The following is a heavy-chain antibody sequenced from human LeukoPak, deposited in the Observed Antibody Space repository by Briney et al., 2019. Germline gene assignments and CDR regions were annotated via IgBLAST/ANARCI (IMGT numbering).Heavy chain of an antibody. CDR1: GGSISSGDYY. D-gene: IGHD3-16*01. J-gene: IGHJ4*02. Sequence: SETLSLTCTVSGGSISSGDYYWSWIRQPPGKGLEWIEYIYYSGSTYYNPSLKSRVTISVDTSKNQFSLKLSSVTAADTAVYYCARGDYDYVFDYWGQGTLVTVSS. CDR3: ARGDYDYVFDY. V-gene: IGHV4-30-4*01. CDR2: IYYSGST.